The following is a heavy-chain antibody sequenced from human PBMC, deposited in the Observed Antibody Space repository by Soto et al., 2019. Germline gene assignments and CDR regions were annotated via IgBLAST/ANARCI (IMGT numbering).Heavy chain of an antibody. D-gene: IGHD3-16*01. J-gene: IGHJ5*02. CDR1: GGSVSTGNYN. CDR3: ARDQGVVITADSWFDP. Sequence: PSETLSLTCTVSGGSVSTGNYNWSWVRQTPGKVLEWIGNIFFTGSTHYNPSLTSRVTISVDTSKNQFSLELRSVTATDTAVYFCARDQGVVITADSWFDPWGQGTLVTVSS. CDR2: IFFTGST. V-gene: IGHV4-61*01.